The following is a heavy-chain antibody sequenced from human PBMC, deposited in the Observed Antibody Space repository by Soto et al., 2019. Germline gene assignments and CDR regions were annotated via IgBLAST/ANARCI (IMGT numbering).Heavy chain of an antibody. CDR2: IYYSGST. CDR1: GGSISSSSYY. J-gene: IGHJ6*02. D-gene: IGHD3-10*01. V-gene: IGHV4-39*01. CDR3: ARRYYGSGSWFTRGKGHYYGMDV. Sequence: SETLSLTCTVSGGSISSSSYYWGWIRQPPGKGLEWIGSIYYSGSTYYNPSLKSRVTISVDTSKNQFSLKLSSVTAADTAVYYCARRYYGSGSWFTRGKGHYYGMDVWGQGTTVTVSS.